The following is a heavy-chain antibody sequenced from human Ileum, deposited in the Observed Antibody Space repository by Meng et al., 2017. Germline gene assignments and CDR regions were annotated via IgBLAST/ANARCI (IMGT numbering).Heavy chain of an antibody. CDR1: GGSITNSY. V-gene: IGHV4-59*03. Sequence: QVQLQESGPGLVKPSETLSLTFSVAGGSITNSYLIWIRQSPGKGLEWLGNSHKTGGSNDNPSLSSRLTIWMDTSNSQFSLELTSLTAADTALYYCAIGWGWTADHWGQWILVTVSS. CDR3: AIGWGWTADH. CDR2: SHKTGGS. D-gene: IGHD3-10*01. J-gene: IGHJ5*02.